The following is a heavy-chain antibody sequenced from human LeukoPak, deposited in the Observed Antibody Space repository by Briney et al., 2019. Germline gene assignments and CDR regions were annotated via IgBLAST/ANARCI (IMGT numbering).Heavy chain of an antibody. CDR1: GFTFSNYA. CDR2: IFYDGSMK. V-gene: IGHV3-30*04. D-gene: IGHD3-22*01. CDR3: ARDIRGPTGFDSSGRDTFDS. Sequence: GGSLRLSCAASGFTFSNYAMHWVRQAPGKGLEWVAVIFYDGSMKYYADSVKGRFTVSRDNSKNTVYLQMNSLRPEDAAVYYCARDIRGPTGFDSSGRDTFDSWGQGTLVTVSS. J-gene: IGHJ4*02.